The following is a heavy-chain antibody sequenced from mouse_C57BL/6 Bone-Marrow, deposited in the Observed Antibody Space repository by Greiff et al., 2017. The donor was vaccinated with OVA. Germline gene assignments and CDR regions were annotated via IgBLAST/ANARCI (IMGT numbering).Heavy chain of an antibody. Sequence: VQLQQSGAELVRPGASVTLSCKASGYTFTDYEMHWVKQTPVHGLEWIGAIDPETGGTAYNQKFKGKAILTADKSSSTAYMELRSLTSEDSAVYYCTISYSNYGDVDYWGQGTTLTVSS. J-gene: IGHJ2*01. CDR2: IDPETGGT. V-gene: IGHV1-15*01. CDR1: GYTFTDYE. CDR3: TISYSNYGDVDY. D-gene: IGHD2-5*01.